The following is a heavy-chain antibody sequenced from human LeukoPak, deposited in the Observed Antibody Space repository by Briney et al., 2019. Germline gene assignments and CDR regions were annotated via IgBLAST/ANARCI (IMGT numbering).Heavy chain of an antibody. CDR1: GFTFSSYS. D-gene: IGHD2-15*01. V-gene: IGHV3-21*01. CDR2: ISNSSSYI. CDR3: ARVIIRGGLDY. Sequence: GGSLRLSCAASGFTFSSYSMNWVRQAPGKGLEWVSSISNSSSYIYYADSVKGRFTISRDNAKNSLYLQMNSLRAEDTAVYYCARVIIRGGLDYWGQGTLVTVSS. J-gene: IGHJ4*02.